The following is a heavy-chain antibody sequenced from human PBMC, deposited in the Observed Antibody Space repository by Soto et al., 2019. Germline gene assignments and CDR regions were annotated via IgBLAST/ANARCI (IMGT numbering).Heavy chain of an antibody. J-gene: IGHJ6*01. D-gene: IGHD1-26*01. V-gene: IGHV1-69*13. Sequence: GASVKVSCKASGGTFSSYAISWVRQAPGQGLEWMGGIIPIFGTANYAQKFQGRVTITADESTSTAYMELSSLRSEDTDVYYCERVVGEVRNGMDVWGQGTTVTVSS. CDR1: GGTFSSYA. CDR2: IIPIFGTA. CDR3: ERVVGEVRNGMDV.